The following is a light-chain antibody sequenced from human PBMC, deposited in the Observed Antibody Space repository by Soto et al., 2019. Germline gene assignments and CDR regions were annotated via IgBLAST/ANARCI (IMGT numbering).Light chain of an antibody. CDR2: RNN. CDR1: SSNIGSNY. J-gene: IGLJ1*01. V-gene: IGLV1-47*01. Sequence: QSALTQPASASGTPGQRVTISCSGSSSNIGSNYVYWYQQLPGTAPKLLIYRNNQRPSGVPDRFSGSKSGTSASLAISGLRSEDEAGYYCAAWDDSLSAHYVFGTGTKVTVL. CDR3: AAWDDSLSAHYV.